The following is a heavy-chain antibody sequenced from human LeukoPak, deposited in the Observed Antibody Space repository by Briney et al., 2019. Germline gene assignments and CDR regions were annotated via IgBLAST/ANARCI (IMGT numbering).Heavy chain of an antibody. Sequence: PSETLSLTCTVSGASIKNYYWSWIRQPPGEGLECIGYFHYSGSTNYNPSLKSRVTITVDTSKNQFSLKLSSFTAADTAVYYCARLGQPNAFDMWGQGTMVTVSS. CDR1: GASIKNYY. CDR2: FHYSGST. J-gene: IGHJ3*02. D-gene: IGHD3-16*01. V-gene: IGHV4-59*08. CDR3: ARLGQPNAFDM.